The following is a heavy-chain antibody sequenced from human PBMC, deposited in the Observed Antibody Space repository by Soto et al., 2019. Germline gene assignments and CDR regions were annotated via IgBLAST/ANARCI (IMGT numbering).Heavy chain of an antibody. V-gene: IGHV1-46*01. J-gene: IGHJ4*02. CDR1: GYTFTSYY. D-gene: IGHD6-19*01. CDR2: INPSGGST. Sequence: ASVKVSCKASGYTFTSYYMHWVRQAPGQGLEWMGIINPSGGSTSYAQKFQGRVTMTRDTSTSTVYMELSSLRSEDTAVYYCARDLRSIAVAVVDDYWGQGTLVTVSS. CDR3: ARDLRSIAVAVVDDY.